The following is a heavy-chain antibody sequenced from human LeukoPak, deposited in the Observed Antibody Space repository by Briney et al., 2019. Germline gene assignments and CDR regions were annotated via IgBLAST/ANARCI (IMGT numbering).Heavy chain of an antibody. CDR2: IYYSGST. Sequence: SETLSLTCAVYGGSFSGYYWSWIRQPPGKGLEWIGYIYYSGSTNYNPSLKSRVTISVDTSKNQFSLKLSSVTAADTAVYYCARVGYGDYSAFDIWGQGTMVTVSS. D-gene: IGHD4-17*01. CDR3: ARVGYGDYSAFDI. J-gene: IGHJ3*02. CDR1: GGSFSGYY. V-gene: IGHV4-59*01.